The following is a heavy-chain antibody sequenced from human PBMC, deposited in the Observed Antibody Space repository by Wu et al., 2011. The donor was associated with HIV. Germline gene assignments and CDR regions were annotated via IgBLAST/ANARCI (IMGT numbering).Heavy chain of an antibody. CDR2: HPYLDTA. J-gene: IGHJ4*02. D-gene: IGHD3-22*01. V-gene: IGHV1-69*05. CDR1: GGTLSSYG. CDR3: ARGIPYYYESSGYSSTPYYFDY. Sequence: GSSVKVSCKASGGTLSSYGISWVRQALDKGLSGWRDHPYLDTANYAQKFQGRVTITTDESTSTAYMELSSLRSEDTAVYYCARGIPYYYESSGYSSTPYYFDYWGQGTQVTVSS.